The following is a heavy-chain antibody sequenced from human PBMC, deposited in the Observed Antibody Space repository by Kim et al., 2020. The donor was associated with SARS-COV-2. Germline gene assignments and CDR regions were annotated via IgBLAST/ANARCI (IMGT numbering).Heavy chain of an antibody. Sequence: ASVKVSCKASGYTFTSYYMHWVRQAPGQGLEWLGIINPSGDSTNYAQKFQGRVTVTRDTSTSTVYMELSSLRSEDTAVYYCARRGSGGGFDYWGQGTLVT. CDR1: GYTFTSYY. CDR2: INPSGDST. CDR3: ARRGSGGGFDY. V-gene: IGHV1-46*01. D-gene: IGHD2-15*01. J-gene: IGHJ4*02.